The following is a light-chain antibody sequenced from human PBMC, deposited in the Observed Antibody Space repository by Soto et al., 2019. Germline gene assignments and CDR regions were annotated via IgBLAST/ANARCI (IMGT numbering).Light chain of an antibody. CDR1: SSDVGGYNF. CDR2: EVS. J-gene: IGLJ1*01. CDR3: TSYASSRTLV. Sequence: LTQPASVSGSPGQSITISCTGTSSDVGGYNFVSWYQHHPGKAPELMIYEVSKRPSGVSDRFSGSKSGNTASLTISGLQADDEGDYYCTSYASSRTLVFGSGTKVTVL. V-gene: IGLV2-14*01.